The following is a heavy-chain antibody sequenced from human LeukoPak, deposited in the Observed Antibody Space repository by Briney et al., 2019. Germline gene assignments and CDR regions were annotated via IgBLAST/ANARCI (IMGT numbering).Heavy chain of an antibody. CDR3: AKDRSGLNWYFDL. D-gene: IGHD6-19*01. CDR1: GFTFSNYG. CDR2: ISYDGSNQ. J-gene: IGHJ2*01. Sequence: GGSLRLSCVDSGFTFSNYGMHWVRQAPGKGLEWVAIISYDGSNQYYKDSVKGRFTISRDNSKNTLYLQMNSLRAEDTAVYYCAKDRSGLNWYFDLWGRGTLVTVSS. V-gene: IGHV3-30*18.